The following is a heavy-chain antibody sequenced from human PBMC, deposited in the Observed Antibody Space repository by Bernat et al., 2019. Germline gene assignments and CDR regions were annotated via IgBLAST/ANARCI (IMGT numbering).Heavy chain of an antibody. CDR2: IWSGGSNK. D-gene: IGHD1-1*01. J-gene: IGHJ3*02. V-gene: IGHV3-33*01. CDR1: GFSFSGYG. CDR3: ARDFLGTRMLPGASDI. Sequence: QVQLVESGGGVVQPGRSLTLSCAASGFSFSGYGMHWVRQAPGKGLEWVAVIWSGGSNKYYADFVKGRFTITRDNSQNTLLLQMNSLRAEDTAVYFCARDFLGTRMLPGASDIWGQGTMV.